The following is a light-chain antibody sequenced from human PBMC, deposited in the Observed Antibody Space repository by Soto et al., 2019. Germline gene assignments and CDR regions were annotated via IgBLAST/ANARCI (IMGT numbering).Light chain of an antibody. CDR3: QQRSNWPPA. CDR1: QSVSSY. V-gene: IGKV3-11*01. CDR2: DAS. Sequence: EIVLTQSPATLSLSPGERATLSCRASQSVSSYLAWYQQKPGQAPRLLIYDASNRATGITASFSGSGSGTDFTLTISSLEPEDFAVYYCQQRSNWPPAVGQGTRLEIK. J-gene: IGKJ5*01.